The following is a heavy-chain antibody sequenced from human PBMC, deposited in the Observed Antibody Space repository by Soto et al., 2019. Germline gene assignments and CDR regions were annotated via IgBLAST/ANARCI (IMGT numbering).Heavy chain of an antibody. V-gene: IGHV3-48*02. J-gene: IGHJ4*02. CDR3: ARGLFES. Sequence: EVQLVESGGXXVQPGXXLRLSCAASXXXXXSYXXXXVRQARGKGLEWISYIISTSSTIYYSGSVKGRFTISSDNAKNSLYLQMNSLRHEDTAVYYCARGLFESWGQGTLVTVSS. CDR1: XXXXXSYX. CDR2: IISTSSTI.